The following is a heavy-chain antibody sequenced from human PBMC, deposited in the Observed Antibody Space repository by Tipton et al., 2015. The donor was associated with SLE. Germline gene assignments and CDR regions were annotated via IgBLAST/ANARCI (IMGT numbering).Heavy chain of an antibody. CDR2: IYYSGST. D-gene: IGHD4-11*01. CDR1: GGSFSGYY. CDR3: ARGRRVRSHFRDSNYLLGAFDI. J-gene: IGHJ3*02. Sequence: TLSLTCAVYGGSFSGYYWSWIRQPPGKGLEWIGYIYYSGSTNYNPSLKSRVTISVDTSKNQFSLKLSSVTAADTAVYYCARGRRVRSHFRDSNYLLGAFDIWGQGTMVTVSS. V-gene: IGHV4-59*01.